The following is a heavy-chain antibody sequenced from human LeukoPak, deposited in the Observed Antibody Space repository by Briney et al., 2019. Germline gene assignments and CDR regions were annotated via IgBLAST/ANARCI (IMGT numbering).Heavy chain of an antibody. CDR3: AREGAPAGHDYYAILTGNYYYSYLDV. J-gene: IGHJ6*03. D-gene: IGHD3-9*01. CDR2: ISWNGGST. Sequence: GGSLTLSCAASGFTFRDYGMSWGRRDPGKGLEWGSGISWNGGSTGYAGYVEDRFHISKDNANKSLYLQMNSLRDEHTAFYYYAREGAPAGHDYYAILTGNYYYSYLDVWGKGTTVTVSS. CDR1: GFTFRDYG. V-gene: IGHV3-20*04.